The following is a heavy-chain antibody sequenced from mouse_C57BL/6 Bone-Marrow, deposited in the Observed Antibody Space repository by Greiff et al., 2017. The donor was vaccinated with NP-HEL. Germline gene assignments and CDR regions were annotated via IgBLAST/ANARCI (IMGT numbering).Heavy chain of an antibody. V-gene: IGHV5-16*01. J-gene: IGHJ3*01. CDR3: ARGGYYFAY. CDR1: GFTFSDYY. Sequence: EVQVVESEGGLVQPGSSMKLSCTASGFTFSDYYMAWVRQVPEKGLEWVANINYDGSSTYYLDSLKSRFIISRDNAKNILYLQMSSLKSEDTATYYCARGGYYFAYWGQGTLVTVSA. D-gene: IGHD2-3*01. CDR2: INYDGSST.